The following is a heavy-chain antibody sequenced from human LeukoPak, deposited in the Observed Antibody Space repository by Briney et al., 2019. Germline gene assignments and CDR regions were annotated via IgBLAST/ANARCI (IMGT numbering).Heavy chain of an antibody. CDR1: GGSISSSSYY. CDR3: ARDPCSRSSCPLRY. Sequence: SETLSLTCTVSGGSISSSSYYWGWIRQPPGKGLEWIGEINHSGTTNYNPSLKSRVAISVDTSKNQFSLKLTSVTAADTAVYYCARDPCSRSSCPLRYWGQGTQVTVSS. CDR2: INHSGTT. D-gene: IGHD2-2*01. V-gene: IGHV4-39*07. J-gene: IGHJ4*02.